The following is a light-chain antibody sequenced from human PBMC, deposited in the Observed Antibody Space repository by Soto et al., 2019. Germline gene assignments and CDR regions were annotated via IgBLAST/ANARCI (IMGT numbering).Light chain of an antibody. CDR3: QQYNNWPPWT. CDR1: QSVDIN. Sequence: EIVLTQSPGTLSLSPGERATLSCRASQSVDINLAWYQQKPGQAPRLLIYGASTRATDMPGTFSGRGSGTEFTLNISSLQSEDFALYYCQQYNNWPPWTFGQGTKVDIK. CDR2: GAS. J-gene: IGKJ1*01. V-gene: IGKV3-15*01.